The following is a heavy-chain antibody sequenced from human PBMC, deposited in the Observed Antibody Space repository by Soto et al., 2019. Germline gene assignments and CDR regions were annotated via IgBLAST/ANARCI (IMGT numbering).Heavy chain of an antibody. Sequence: ASVKVSCKASGYTFTAYYIHWVRQAPGQGLEWMGWINPDSGDTSYAQKFQDRVTMTRDTSFGPAYMELSSLRSDDTAIYYCARDPGDRTFENWGQGTLVTVSS. CDR1: GYTFTAYY. V-gene: IGHV1-2*02. D-gene: IGHD2-21*02. J-gene: IGHJ4*02. CDR2: INPDSGDT. CDR3: ARDPGDRTFEN.